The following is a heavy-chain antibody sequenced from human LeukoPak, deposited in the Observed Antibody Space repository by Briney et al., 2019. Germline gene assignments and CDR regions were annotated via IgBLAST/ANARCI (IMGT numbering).Heavy chain of an antibody. V-gene: IGHV3-30*18. J-gene: IGHJ6*02. CDR3: AKAWVRGVSPSYYYGMDV. CDR1: GFTFSSYG. CDR2: ISYDGSNK. D-gene: IGHD3-10*01. Sequence: PGGSLRLSCAASGFTFSSYGMHWVRQAPGRGLEWVAVISYDGSNKYHADSVKGRFTISRDNSKNTLYLQMNSLRAEDTAVYYCAKAWVRGVSPSYYYGMDVWGQGTTVTVSS.